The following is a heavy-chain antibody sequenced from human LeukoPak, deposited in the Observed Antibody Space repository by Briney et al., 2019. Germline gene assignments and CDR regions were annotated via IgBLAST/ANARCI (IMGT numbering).Heavy chain of an antibody. J-gene: IGHJ4*02. Sequence: SETLSLTCTVSGGSISSYYWSWIRQPAGKGLEWIGRIYSSGSTNHNPSLESRVTMSVDTSKNQFSLKLSSVTTADTAVYARAGSWHSPFDYWGQGTLVTASS. CDR3: AGSWHSPFDY. CDR2: IYSSGST. D-gene: IGHD6-13*01. V-gene: IGHV4-4*07. CDR1: GGSISSYY.